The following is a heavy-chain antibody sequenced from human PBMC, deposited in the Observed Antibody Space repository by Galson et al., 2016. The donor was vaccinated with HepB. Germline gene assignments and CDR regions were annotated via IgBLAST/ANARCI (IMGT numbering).Heavy chain of an antibody. Sequence: SVKVSCKASGFTFTSSAVQWVRQARGQRLEWIGWIVVGSGNTNYAQKFQERVTITRDMSTSTAYMELSSLRSEDTAVYYCAAYSGYAFDYYYGMDVRGQGTTVTVSS. CDR3: AAYSGYAFDYYYGMDV. J-gene: IGHJ6*02. D-gene: IGHD5-12*01. V-gene: IGHV1-58*01. CDR2: IVVGSGNT. CDR1: GFTFTSSA.